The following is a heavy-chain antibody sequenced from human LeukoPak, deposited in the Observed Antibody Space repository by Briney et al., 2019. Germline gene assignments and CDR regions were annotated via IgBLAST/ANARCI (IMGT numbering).Heavy chain of an antibody. CDR1: VFTFSSYS. V-gene: IGHV3-21*01. CDR2: ISSSSRYI. Sequence: GGSLRLSCAASVFTFSSYSMNWVRHAPGTGLEWVSSISSSSRYIYYADSVKGRFTISRDNAKNSLYLQMNSLGAEDTAVYYCARGAIDYWGQGTLVTVSS. CDR3: ARGAIDY. J-gene: IGHJ4*02.